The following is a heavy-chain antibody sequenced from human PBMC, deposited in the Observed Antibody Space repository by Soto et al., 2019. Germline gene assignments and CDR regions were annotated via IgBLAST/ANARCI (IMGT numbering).Heavy chain of an antibody. Sequence: QVQLQESGPGLVKPSQTLSLTCTVSAGTISSGGYFWSWIRQHPGKGLEWIGFIYYSGSTYYNPSLKSRVTILVDTSKNQCSLKLSSVTAADTAVYYCAREGAAPYYYYGMDVWGQGTTVTVSS. CDR1: AGTISSGGYF. D-gene: IGHD6-6*01. V-gene: IGHV4-31*03. CDR3: AREGAAPYYYYGMDV. CDR2: IYYSGST. J-gene: IGHJ6*02.